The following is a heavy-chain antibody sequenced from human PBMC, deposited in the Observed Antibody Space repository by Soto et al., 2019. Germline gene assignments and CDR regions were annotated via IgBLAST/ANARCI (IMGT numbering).Heavy chain of an antibody. CDR3: ARGPTPRQYYYGMDV. CDR2: IDHSGST. J-gene: IGHJ6*02. Sequence: LSLTCAVYGGSFSGFYWSWIRQPPGKGLEWIGEIDHSGSTNYNPSLKSRVTISVDTSKKWFSLKLTSLTAADTAVYYCARGPTPRQYYYGMDVWGQGTMVNVSS. CDR1: GGSFSGFY. V-gene: IGHV4-34*01.